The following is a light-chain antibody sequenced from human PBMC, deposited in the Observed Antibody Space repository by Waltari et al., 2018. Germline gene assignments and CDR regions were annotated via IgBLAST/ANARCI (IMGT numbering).Light chain of an antibody. CDR2: RNN. Sequence: QSVLTQPPSASGTPGQRVPISCSGSSSDIAGSYVYWYQQFPGSAPKRLIYRNNQRPSGVPDRLSGSKFGSSASLAISGLRSEDEADYYYATWDDILRTPLFGGGTKLTVL. CDR3: ATWDDILRTPL. V-gene: IGLV1-47*01. J-gene: IGLJ3*02. CDR1: SSDIAGSY.